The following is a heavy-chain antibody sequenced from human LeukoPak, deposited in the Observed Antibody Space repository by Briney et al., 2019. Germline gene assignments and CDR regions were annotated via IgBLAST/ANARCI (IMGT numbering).Heavy chain of an antibody. CDR1: GFTVSSNY. Sequence: GGSLRLSCAASGFTVSSNYMSWVRQAPGKGLEWVSVIYSGGSTYYADSVKGRFTISRDNSKNTLYLQMNSLRAEDTAVYYCARSDKQLVLFDYWGQGTLVTISS. CDR2: IYSGGST. D-gene: IGHD6-13*01. V-gene: IGHV3-66*01. J-gene: IGHJ4*02. CDR3: ARSDKQLVLFDY.